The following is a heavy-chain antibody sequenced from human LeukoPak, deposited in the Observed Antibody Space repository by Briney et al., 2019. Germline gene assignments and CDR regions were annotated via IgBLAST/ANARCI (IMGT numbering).Heavy chain of an antibody. V-gene: IGHV3-48*03. CDR3: AREVGATSY. CDR1: GFTFSSYE. Sequence: PGGSLRLSCAASGFTFSSYEMNWVRQAPGKGLEWVSYISSSGSTIYYADSVKGRFTISRDNAKNSLYLQMNSLGAEDTAVYYCAREVGATSYWGQGTLVTVSS. CDR2: ISSSGSTI. D-gene: IGHD1-26*01. J-gene: IGHJ4*02.